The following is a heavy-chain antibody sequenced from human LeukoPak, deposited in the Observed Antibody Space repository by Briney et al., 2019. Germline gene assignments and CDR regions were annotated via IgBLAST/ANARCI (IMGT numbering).Heavy chain of an antibody. J-gene: IGHJ4*02. Sequence: PSETLSLTCAVYGGSFSGYCWSWIRQSPGKGLEWIGEINHSGSTNYNPSLKSRVTISVDTSKNQFSLKVRSVTAADTAVYYCAREGYSSSYYFDFWGQGTLVTVSS. CDR2: INHSGST. D-gene: IGHD6-13*01. V-gene: IGHV4-34*01. CDR1: GGSFSGYC. CDR3: AREGYSSSYYFDF.